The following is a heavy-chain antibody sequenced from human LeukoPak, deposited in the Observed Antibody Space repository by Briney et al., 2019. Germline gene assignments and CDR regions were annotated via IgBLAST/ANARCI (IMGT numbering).Heavy chain of an antibody. Sequence: SETLSLTCTVSGASMSGYYWTWIRQPPGKGLEWIGYNSYSRSTNYNPSLKSRVTISVDTSKNQFSLKLNFVTAADTAVYYCARVASPDAFDIWGQGTMVTVSS. CDR1: GASMSGYY. V-gene: IGHV4-59*01. J-gene: IGHJ3*02. CDR2: NSYSRST. CDR3: ARVASPDAFDI.